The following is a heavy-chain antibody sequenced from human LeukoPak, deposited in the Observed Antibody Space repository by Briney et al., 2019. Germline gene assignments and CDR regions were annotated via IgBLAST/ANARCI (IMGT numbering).Heavy chain of an antibody. J-gene: IGHJ4*02. CDR1: GFPFSRFW. CDR2: IKEDGSEK. CDR3: ATAHRGGSGTF. Sequence: GGSLRLSCAASGFPFSRFWMSWVRQAPAKGLEWLANIKEDGSEKYYVDSVRGRFTISRDNAKNSMFLQMNSLRAEDTAVYYCATAHRGGSGTFWGQGTLVTVSS. D-gene: IGHD1-26*01. V-gene: IGHV3-7*05.